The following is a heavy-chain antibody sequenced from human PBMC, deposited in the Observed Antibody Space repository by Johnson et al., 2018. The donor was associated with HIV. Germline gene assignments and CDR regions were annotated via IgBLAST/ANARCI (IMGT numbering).Heavy chain of an antibody. J-gene: IGHJ3*02. Sequence: QVQLVESGGNVVQPGRSLRLSCAASGFSFNTYGMHWVRQAPGKGLEWVAVIWYYGSNKFYLDSVKGRFTISRDNAKNSLYLKMNSLRAEDTALYYCAKDRGGDRHGAFDIWGRGTMVTVSS. CDR2: IWYYGSNK. CDR1: GFSFNTYG. D-gene: IGHD3-16*01. V-gene: IGHV3-33*03. CDR3: AKDRGGDRHGAFDI.